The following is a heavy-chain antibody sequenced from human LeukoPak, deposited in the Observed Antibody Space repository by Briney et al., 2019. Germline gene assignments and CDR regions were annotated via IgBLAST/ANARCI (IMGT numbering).Heavy chain of an antibody. D-gene: IGHD1-26*01. V-gene: IGHV3-23*01. CDR1: GFTFSSYS. CDR2: ISGSGGST. CDR3: AETPFLELGYFDY. Sequence: PGGSLRLSCAAPGFTFSSYSMNWVRQAPGKGLEWVSAISGSGGSTYYADSVKGRFTISRDNSKNTLYLQMNSLRAEDTAVYYCAETPFLELGYFDYWGQGTLVTVSS. J-gene: IGHJ4*02.